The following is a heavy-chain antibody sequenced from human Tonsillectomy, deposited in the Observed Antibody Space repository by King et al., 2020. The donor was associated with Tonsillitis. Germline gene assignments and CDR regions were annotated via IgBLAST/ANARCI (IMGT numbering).Heavy chain of an antibody. CDR3: TTDIGGYYKLDQN. CDR1: GFTFSNAW. D-gene: IGHD3-22*01. CDR2: IKSKTDGGTT. J-gene: IGHJ4*02. V-gene: IGHV3-15*07. Sequence: EVQLVESGGGLVKPGGSLRLSCAASGFTFSNAWMNWVRQAPGKGLEWVGRIKSKTDGGTTDYAAPVKGRFTISRDDSKNTLYLQMNSLKTEDTAVYYCTTDIGGYYKLDQNWGQGTLVTVSS.